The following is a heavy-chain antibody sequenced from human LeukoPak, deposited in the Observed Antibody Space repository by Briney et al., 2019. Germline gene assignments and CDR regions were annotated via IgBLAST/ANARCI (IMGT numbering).Heavy chain of an antibody. Sequence: PSETLSLTCTVSGGSISSYYWSWLRQPPGRGLEWIGYIYYSGSTNYNPSLKSRVTISVDTSKNQFSLKLSSVTAADTAVYYCARGGIVAPNWFDPWGQGTLVTVSS. D-gene: IGHD1-26*01. J-gene: IGHJ5*02. V-gene: IGHV4-59*01. CDR3: ARGGIVAPNWFDP. CDR2: IYYSGST. CDR1: GGSISSYY.